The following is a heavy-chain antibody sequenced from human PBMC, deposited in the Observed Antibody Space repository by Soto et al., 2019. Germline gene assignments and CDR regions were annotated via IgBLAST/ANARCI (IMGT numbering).Heavy chain of an antibody. CDR1: GASISSSNFY. CDR3: AKHIPWGPLDY. Sequence: SEPLSLTCTVSGASISSSNFYWGWIRQPPGKGLEWIGGFYYGGNTYYNPSLKSRVTISVDTSKNQFSLNLSSVTAADTAVYYCAKHIPWGPLDYWGQGTLVTVSS. J-gene: IGHJ4*02. CDR2: FYYGGNT. D-gene: IGHD2-21*01. V-gene: IGHV4-39*01.